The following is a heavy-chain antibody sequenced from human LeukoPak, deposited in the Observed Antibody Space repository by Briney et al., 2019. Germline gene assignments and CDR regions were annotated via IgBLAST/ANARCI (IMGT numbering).Heavy chain of an antibody. CDR1: GGSISNYY. V-gene: IGHV4-4*07. Sequence: SETLSLTCSVSGGSISNYYWNWIRQPAGKGLEWIGRIYISGNTNYNPSLTSRVTMSVDTSKNQYSLKVSSVTAADTAVYYCARDLGSSPGFDYWGQATMVDVSS. D-gene: IGHD6-6*01. CDR3: ARDLGSSPGFDY. CDR2: IYISGNT. J-gene: IGHJ4*02.